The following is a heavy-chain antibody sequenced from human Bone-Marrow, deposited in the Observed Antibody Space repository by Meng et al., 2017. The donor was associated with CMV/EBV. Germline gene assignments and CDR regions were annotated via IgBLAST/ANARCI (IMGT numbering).Heavy chain of an antibody. CDR2: LSYGGSI. Sequence: SETLSLTCTVSGASISSYFWDWIRQSPGKGLEWIGSLSYGGSIYYNSSLRSRVTISVDMSKNQFTLRLTSVTAADTAVYYCAKIFPSDYYKYSMDVWGQGTTVTVSS. J-gene: IGHJ6*02. D-gene: IGHD3-3*01. CDR3: AKIFPSDYYKYSMDV. V-gene: IGHV4-39*06. CDR1: GASISSYF.